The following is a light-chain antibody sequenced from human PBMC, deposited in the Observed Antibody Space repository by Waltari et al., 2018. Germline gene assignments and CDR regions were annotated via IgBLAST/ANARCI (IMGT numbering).Light chain of an antibody. J-gene: IGLJ3*02. CDR3: CSYAGSSTWV. V-gene: IGLV2-23*02. CDR1: SSEVGGYNY. CDR2: DVS. Sequence: QSALTQPASVSGSPGQSLTLSCTGTSSEVGGYNYVSWYQQHPGKAPKLMIYDVSKRPSGVSNRFSGSKSGNTASLTISGLQAEDEADYYCCSYAGSSTWVFGGGTKLTVL.